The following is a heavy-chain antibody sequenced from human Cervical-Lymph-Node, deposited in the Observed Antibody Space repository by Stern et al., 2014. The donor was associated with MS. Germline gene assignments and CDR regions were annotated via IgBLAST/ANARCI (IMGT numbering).Heavy chain of an antibody. CDR2: LDWADDK. CDR3: ARSPPYYEFWNDYYYFDY. CDR1: GFSLSTSGMR. V-gene: IGHV2-70*04. J-gene: IGHJ4*02. D-gene: IGHD3-3*01. Sequence: QITLKESGPALVKPTQTLTLTCTFSGFSLSTSGMRVSWIRQPPGKALEWLARLDWADDKFYSTSLKTRLTISKDTSKNQVVLTMTNMDPVDTATYYCARSPPYYEFWNDYYYFDYWGQGTLVAVSS.